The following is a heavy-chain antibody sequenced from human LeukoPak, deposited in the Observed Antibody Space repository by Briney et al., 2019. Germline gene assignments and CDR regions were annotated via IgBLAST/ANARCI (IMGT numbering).Heavy chain of an antibody. Sequence: ASVKVSCKASGGTFSSYAISWVRQAPGQGLEWMGRIIPILGIANYAQKFQGRVTITADKSTSTAYMELSSLRSEDTAVYYCARDPFLLSPSGYSPFDYWGQGTLVTVSS. D-gene: IGHD3-22*01. J-gene: IGHJ4*02. CDR1: GGTFSSYA. V-gene: IGHV1-69*04. CDR3: ARDPFLLSPSGYSPFDY. CDR2: IIPILGIA.